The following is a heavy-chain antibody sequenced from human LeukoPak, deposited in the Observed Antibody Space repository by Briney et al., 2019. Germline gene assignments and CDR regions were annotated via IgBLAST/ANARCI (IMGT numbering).Heavy chain of an antibody. D-gene: IGHD2-15*01. J-gene: IGHJ4*02. CDR3: ARQTLRGYCSGGSCYAD. V-gene: IGHV3-48*03. Sequence: GGSLRLSCAASGFTFSSYEMNWVRQAPGKGLEWVSYISSSGSTIYYADSVKGRFTISRDNAKNSLYLQMNSLRAEDTAVYYCARQTLRGYCSGGSCYADWGQGTLVTVSS. CDR1: GFTFSSYE. CDR2: ISSSGSTI.